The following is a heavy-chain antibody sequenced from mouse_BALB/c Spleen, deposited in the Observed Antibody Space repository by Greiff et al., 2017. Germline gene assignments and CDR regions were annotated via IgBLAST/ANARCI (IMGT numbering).Heavy chain of an antibody. Sequence: VKVVESGPGLVAPSQSLSITCTVSGFSLTSYGVHWVRQPPGKGLEWLGVIWAGGSTNYNSALMSRLSISKDNSKSQVFLKMNSLQTDDTAMYYCAAHYYGSSSSYWYFDVWGAGTTVTVSS. J-gene: IGHJ1*01. CDR3: AAHYYGSSSSYWYFDV. V-gene: IGHV2-9*02. D-gene: IGHD1-1*01. CDR2: IWAGGST. CDR1: GFSLTSYG.